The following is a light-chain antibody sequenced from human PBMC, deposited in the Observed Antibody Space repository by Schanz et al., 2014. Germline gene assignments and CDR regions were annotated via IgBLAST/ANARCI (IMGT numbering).Light chain of an antibody. V-gene: IGLV2-14*03. Sequence: QSALTQPASVSGSPGQAITISCTGTSSDVGGYNYVSWYQQHPGKAPKLMIYDVRSRPSGVSHRFSGSKSGNTASLTISGLQAEDEADYYCASYTNTNTWVFGGGTKLTVL. CDR1: SSDVGGYNY. CDR3: ASYTNTNTWV. J-gene: IGLJ3*02. CDR2: DVR.